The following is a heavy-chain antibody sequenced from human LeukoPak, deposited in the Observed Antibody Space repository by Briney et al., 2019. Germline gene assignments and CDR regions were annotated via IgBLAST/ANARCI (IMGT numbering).Heavy chain of an antibody. CDR1: GYTFTVYY. CDR3: ARDKAGSGHWFDH. CDR2: INPNRGGT. J-gene: IGHJ5*02. D-gene: IGHD1-26*01. V-gene: IGHV1-2*02. Sequence: ASVKVSCKASGYTFTVYYMHWVRQAPGQGREGMGWINPNRGGTNYAQKFQGRVTMTRDTSISTAYMELSRLRSDDTAVYYCARDKAGSGHWFDHWGQGTLVTVSS.